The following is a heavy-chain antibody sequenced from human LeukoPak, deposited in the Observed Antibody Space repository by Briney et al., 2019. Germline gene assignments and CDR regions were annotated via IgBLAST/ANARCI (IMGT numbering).Heavy chain of an antibody. CDR2: IYSGDRT. V-gene: IGHV3-66*01. CDR3: ATGDHRLAFDY. Sequence: PGGSLRLSCAASGFTVSSKYMSWLRQAPGKGLEWVSAIYSGDRTNYADSVKGRFTISRDTSRNTLYLQMNSLRAEDTADYYCATGDHRLAFDYWGQGTLVTVSS. J-gene: IGHJ4*02. CDR1: GFTVSSKY. D-gene: IGHD3-16*01.